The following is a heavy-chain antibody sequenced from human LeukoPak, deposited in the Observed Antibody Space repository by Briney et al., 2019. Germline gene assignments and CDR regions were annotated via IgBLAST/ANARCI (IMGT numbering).Heavy chain of an antibody. V-gene: IGHV3-74*01. CDR1: GFSLSGYW. CDR2: NNGDGSTT. CDR3: AKDMTTVTTSGSDY. D-gene: IGHD4-17*01. J-gene: IGHJ4*02. Sequence: GGSLRLSCVASGFSLSGYWMYWVRQAPGKGLMYISRNNGDGSTTNYADVVKGRFTMSRDNVKNSLYLQMNSLRAEDTALYYCAKDMTTVTTSGSDYWGQGTLVTVSS.